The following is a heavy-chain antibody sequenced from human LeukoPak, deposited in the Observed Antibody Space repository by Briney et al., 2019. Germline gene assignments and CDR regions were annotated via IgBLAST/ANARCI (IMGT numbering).Heavy chain of an antibody. J-gene: IGHJ6*02. CDR1: GGSISSYY. V-gene: IGHV4-59*01. Sequence: SGTLSLTCTVSGGSISSYYWSWIRQPPGKGLEWIGYIYYSGSTNYNPSLKSRVTISVDTSKNQFSLKLSSVTAADTAVYYCARDRTGTTYYYGMDVWGQGTTVTVSS. CDR2: IYYSGST. D-gene: IGHD1-1*01. CDR3: ARDRTGTTYYYGMDV.